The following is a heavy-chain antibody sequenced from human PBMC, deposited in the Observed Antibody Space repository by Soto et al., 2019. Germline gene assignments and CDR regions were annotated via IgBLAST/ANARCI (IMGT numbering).Heavy chain of an antibody. V-gene: IGHV1-18*01. CDR1: GYTFTSYG. Sequence: QVQLVQSGAEVKKPGASVKVSCKASGYTFTSYGISWVRQAPGQGLEWMGWISAYNGNTNYAQKLQGRVTMTTDTXTXXAYMELRSLRSDDTAVYYCARMMGFGVVPADAFDIWGQGTMVTVSS. CDR2: ISAYNGNT. D-gene: IGHD3-3*01. J-gene: IGHJ3*02. CDR3: ARMMGFGVVPADAFDI.